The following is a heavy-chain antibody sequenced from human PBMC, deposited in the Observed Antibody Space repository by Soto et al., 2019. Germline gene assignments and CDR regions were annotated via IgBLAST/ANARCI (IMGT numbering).Heavy chain of an antibody. J-gene: IGHJ6*02. CDR3: AKVGGEAAQHKTYYYYGMDV. CDR1: GFTFDDYA. CDR2: ISWNSGSI. D-gene: IGHD6-6*01. V-gene: IGHV3-9*01. Sequence: GGSLRLSCAASGFTFDDYAMHWVRQAPGKGLEWVSGISWNSGSIGYADSVKGRFTISRDNAKNSLYLQMNSLRAEDTALYYCAKVGGEAAQHKTYYYYGMDVWGQGTTVTVSS.